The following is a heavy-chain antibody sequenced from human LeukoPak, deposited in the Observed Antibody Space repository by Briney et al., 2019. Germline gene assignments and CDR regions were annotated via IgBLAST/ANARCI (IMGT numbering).Heavy chain of an antibody. J-gene: IGHJ4*02. CDR3: ARAHRAVAVDYFDY. CDR2: IYYSGGT. CDR1: GGSISSGGYY. D-gene: IGHD6-19*01. Sequence: SETLSLTCTVSGGSISSGGYYWSWIRQHPGKGLEWIGYIYYSGGTYYNPSLKSRVTISVDTSKNQFSLKLSSVTAADTAVYYCARAHRAVAVDYFDYWGQGTLVTVSS. V-gene: IGHV4-31*03.